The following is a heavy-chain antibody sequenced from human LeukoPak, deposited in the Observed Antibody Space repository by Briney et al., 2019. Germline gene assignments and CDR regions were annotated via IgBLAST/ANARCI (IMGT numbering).Heavy chain of an antibody. CDR1: GFRFSVYW. Sequence: GGSLRLSCAASGFRFSVYWMTWVRQAPGRGLEWLGNINHDGSAEYYVDSMNGRFTISRDNARNALYLQMSSLRDDDTAVYYCARAISAGFDFWGQGILVTVSS. J-gene: IGHJ4*02. D-gene: IGHD5-24*01. CDR2: INHDGSAE. CDR3: ARAISAGFDF. V-gene: IGHV3-7*05.